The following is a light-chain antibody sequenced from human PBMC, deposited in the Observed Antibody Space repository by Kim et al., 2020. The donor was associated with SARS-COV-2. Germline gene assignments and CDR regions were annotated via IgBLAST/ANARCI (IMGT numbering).Light chain of an antibody. V-gene: IGLV2-23*02. Sequence: QSALTQTASVSGSPGQSITISCTGTNSDVGNYNLVSWYQHHPGKAPKLMVYEVTKRPSEVSNRFSGSKSGNVASLTISGLQAEDEADYYCCSYAVSSTWVFGGGTQLTVL. CDR2: EVT. CDR1: NSDVGNYNL. J-gene: IGLJ3*02. CDR3: CSYAVSSTWV.